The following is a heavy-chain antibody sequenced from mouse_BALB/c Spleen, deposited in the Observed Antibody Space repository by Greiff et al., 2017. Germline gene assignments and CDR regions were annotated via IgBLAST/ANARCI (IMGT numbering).Heavy chain of an antibody. D-gene: IGHD2-1*01. V-gene: IGHV1S81*02. Sequence: QVQLQQSGAELVKPGASVKLSCKASGYTFTSYYMYWVKQRPGQGLEWIGEINPSNGGTNFNEKFKSKATLTVDKSSSTAYMQLSSLTSEDSAVYYCTRSGGNYYAMDYWGQGTSVTVSS. CDR2: INPSNGGT. J-gene: IGHJ4*01. CDR1: GYTFTSYY. CDR3: TRSGGNYYAMDY.